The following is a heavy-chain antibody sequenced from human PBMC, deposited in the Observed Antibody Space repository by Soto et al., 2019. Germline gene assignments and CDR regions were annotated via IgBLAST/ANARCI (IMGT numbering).Heavy chain of an antibody. J-gene: IGHJ4*02. CDR1: GFTFSSYG. CDR2: ISYDGSNK. CDR3: AKGAYRGSYLDY. Sequence: QVQLVESGGGVVQPGRSLRLSCAASGFTFSSYGMHWVRQAPGKGLEWVAVISYDGSNKYYADSVKGRFTISRDNSKNTLYLQMNSLRAEDTAVYYCAKGAYRGSYLDYWGKGTLVTVSS. D-gene: IGHD1-26*01. V-gene: IGHV3-30*18.